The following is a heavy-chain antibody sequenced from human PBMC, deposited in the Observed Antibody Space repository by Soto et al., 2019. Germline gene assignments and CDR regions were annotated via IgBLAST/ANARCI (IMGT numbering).Heavy chain of an antibody. D-gene: IGHD2-2*01. CDR2: IWSDGSKE. CDR1: GIPFSASG. V-gene: IGHV3-33*01. Sequence: QAQLVESGGGVVQPGRSLRLSCAASGIPFSASGMHWVRQAPGKGLEWVAMIWSDGSKEYYADSVKGRFTISRDNSKSMIFLQMDSLRSEATALYYGARDKGTTSLATWGQGNMVTVSS. CDR3: ARDKGTTSLAT. J-gene: IGHJ5*02.